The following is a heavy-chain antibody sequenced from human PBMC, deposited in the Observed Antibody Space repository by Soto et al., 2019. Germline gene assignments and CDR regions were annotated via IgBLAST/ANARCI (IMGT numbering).Heavy chain of an antibody. Sequence: PVGFRRFACAACGFTFSSYGMHWVRQAPGKWLEWVAVISYDGGNKYYEDSVKGRFTISRENSKTTLYLQMNSLRAEDTAVYYVAKARGSDSRYYRDYVDYWGQLTRVTVSS. J-gene: IGHJ4*02. V-gene: IGHV3-30*18. CDR2: ISYDGGNK. CDR3: AKARGSDSRYYRDYVDY. CDR1: GFTFSSYG. D-gene: IGHD3-22*01.